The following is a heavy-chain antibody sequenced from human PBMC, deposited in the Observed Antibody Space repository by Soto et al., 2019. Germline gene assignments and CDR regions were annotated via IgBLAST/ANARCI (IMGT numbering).Heavy chain of an antibody. CDR3: ARYCSGGSCYSGSIDY. CDR2: IYYSGST. V-gene: IGHV4-59*01. J-gene: IGHJ4*02. CDR1: GGSISSYY. D-gene: IGHD2-15*01. Sequence: SETLSLTCTVSGGSISSYYWSWIRQPPGKGLEWIGYIYYSGSTNYNPSLKSRVTISVDTSKNQFSLKLSPVTAADTAVYYCARYCSGGSCYSGSIDYWGQGTLVTVSS.